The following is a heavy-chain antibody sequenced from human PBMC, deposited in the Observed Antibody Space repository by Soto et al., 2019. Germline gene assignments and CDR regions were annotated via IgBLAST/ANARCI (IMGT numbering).Heavy chain of an antibody. Sequence: QVQLQESGPGLVKPSDTLSLTCIVSGGSISGYYWSWIRQPPGKGLEWVGYIFHTGSTNYNPSLQSRVAISVDTSRNHFSLRLSSVTAADTAVYYCARHPGRGSAGYAFDIWGLGTMVTVSS. CDR1: GGSISGYY. V-gene: IGHV4-59*08. CDR2: IFHTGST. D-gene: IGHD3-10*01. CDR3: ARHPGRGSAGYAFDI. J-gene: IGHJ3*02.